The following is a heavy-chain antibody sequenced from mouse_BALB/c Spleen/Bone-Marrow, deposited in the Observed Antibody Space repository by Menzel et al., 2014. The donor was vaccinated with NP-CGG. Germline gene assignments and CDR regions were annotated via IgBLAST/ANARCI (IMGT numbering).Heavy chain of an antibody. V-gene: IGHV1S81*02. CDR1: GCTFTSYY. D-gene: IGHD2-1*01. J-gene: IGHJ2*01. CDR3: TRWYYGNYFDY. CDR2: INPSNGGT. Sequence: QVQLQQPGAELVKPGASVKLSCKASGCTFTSYYMYWVKQRPGQGLEWIGEINPSNGGTNFNEKFKSKATLTVDKSSSTAYMQLSSLTSEDSAVYYCTRWYYGNYFDYWGQGTTLTVSS.